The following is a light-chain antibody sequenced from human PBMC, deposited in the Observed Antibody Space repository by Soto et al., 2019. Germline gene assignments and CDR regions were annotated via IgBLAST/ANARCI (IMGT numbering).Light chain of an antibody. CDR2: GAS. CDR3: QQYDSYSYT. Sequence: DIPMTQSPSTLSASVGDRVTITCRTSQSISNWLAWYQQKPGKATKLLISGASSLESGVPSRFSGSGSGTECTLTISSLQPDDFATYYCQQYDSYSYTVGQGPKLEIK. V-gene: IGKV1-5*01. CDR1: QSISNW. J-gene: IGKJ2*01.